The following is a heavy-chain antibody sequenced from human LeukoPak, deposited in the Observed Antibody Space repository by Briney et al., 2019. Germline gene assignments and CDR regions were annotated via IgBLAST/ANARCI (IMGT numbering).Heavy chain of an antibody. CDR3: ARHPKRYSSGWYRGERVGDAFDI. J-gene: IGHJ3*02. D-gene: IGHD6-19*01. Sequence: GGSLRLSCAASGFTFSSYSMNWVRQAPGKGLEWVSSISSSSSYIYYADSVKGRFTISRDNAKNSLYLQMNSLRAADTAVYYCARHPKRYSSGWYRGERVGDAFDIWGQGTMVTVSS. CDR1: GFTFSSYS. V-gene: IGHV3-21*01. CDR2: ISSSSSYI.